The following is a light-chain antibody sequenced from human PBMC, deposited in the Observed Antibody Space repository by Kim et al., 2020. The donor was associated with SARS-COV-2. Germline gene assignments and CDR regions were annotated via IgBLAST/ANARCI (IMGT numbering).Light chain of an antibody. Sequence: QSALTQPASVSGSPGQSITISCTGTSSDVGNYNLVSRYRQRPGKAPKLIIFEVSKRPSGVSDRFSGSKSGDTASLTISGLQAEDEGDYYCCSYAGSSTFVVFGGGTQLTVL. CDR3: CSYAGSSTFVV. J-gene: IGLJ2*01. CDR2: EVS. CDR1: SSDVGNYNL. V-gene: IGLV2-23*02.